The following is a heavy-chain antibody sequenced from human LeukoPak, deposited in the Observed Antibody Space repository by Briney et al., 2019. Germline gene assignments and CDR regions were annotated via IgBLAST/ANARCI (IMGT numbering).Heavy chain of an antibody. CDR1: NGSISSYH. V-gene: IGHV4-4*09. CDR2: ILTSGTT. CDR3: ARLRVSGSYLHYFDY. D-gene: IGHD1-26*01. Sequence: SETLSLTCTVSNGSISSYHWSWVRQPPGKGLEWIGYILTSGTTNYNPSLKSRLTISVDTSKNQFTLKLSSVTAADTAVYYCARLRVSGSYLHYFDYWGQGTLVTVSS. J-gene: IGHJ4*02.